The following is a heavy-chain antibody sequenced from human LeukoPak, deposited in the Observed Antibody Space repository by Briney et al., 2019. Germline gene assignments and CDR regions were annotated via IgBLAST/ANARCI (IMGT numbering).Heavy chain of an antibody. Sequence: ASVKVSCKASGYTFTSYYMHWVRQAPGQGLEWMGWINPNSGGTNYAQTFQGRVTMTRDPSISTSYMELSRLTSDDTAVYYCARGIGSGSYGRFDPWGQGTLVTVSS. V-gene: IGHV1-2*02. CDR2: INPNSGGT. D-gene: IGHD3-10*01. CDR1: GYTFTSYY. CDR3: ARGIGSGSYGRFDP. J-gene: IGHJ5*02.